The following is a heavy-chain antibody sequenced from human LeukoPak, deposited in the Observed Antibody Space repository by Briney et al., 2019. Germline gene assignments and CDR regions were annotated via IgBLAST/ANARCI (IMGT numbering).Heavy chain of an antibody. CDR2: IYHSGST. CDR3: ARLQPYYYDSSGYPGNDAFDI. V-gene: IGHV4-38-2*02. D-gene: IGHD3-22*01. CDR1: GYSISSGYY. J-gene: IGHJ3*02. Sequence: SETLSLTCIVSGYSISSGYYWGWIRQPPGKGLEWIGSIYHSGSTYYNPSLKSRVTISVDTSKNQFSLKLSSVTAADTAVYYCARLQPYYYDSSGYPGNDAFDIWGQGTMVTVSS.